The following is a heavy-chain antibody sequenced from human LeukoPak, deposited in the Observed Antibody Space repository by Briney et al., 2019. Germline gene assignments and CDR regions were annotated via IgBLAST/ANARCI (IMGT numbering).Heavy chain of an antibody. V-gene: IGHV3-30-3*01. D-gene: IGHD6-13*01. CDR1: GFIFSNYA. CDR2: ISYDGSNK. CDR3: ARDLDSSSWYILWFDP. J-gene: IGHJ5*02. Sequence: PGGSLRLSCAASGFIFSNYATHWVRQAPGKGLEWVVVISYDGSNKYYADSVKGRFTISRDNSKNTLFLQMNSLRAEDTAVYYCARDLDSSSWYILWFDPWGQGTLVTVSS.